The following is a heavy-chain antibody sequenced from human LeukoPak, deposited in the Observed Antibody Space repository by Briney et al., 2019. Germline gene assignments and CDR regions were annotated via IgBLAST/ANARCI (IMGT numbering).Heavy chain of an antibody. V-gene: IGHV6-1*01. D-gene: IGHD6-19*01. CDR1: GDSVSSNSAA. J-gene: IGHJ4*02. CDR3: ERKYGNLASSGWPPFDS. CDR2: TYYRSKWYN. Sequence: SQTLSLTCAISGDSVSSNSAAWNWIRQSPSRGLEWLGRTYYRSKWYNDYAVSVKSRITINPDTSKNQFSLQLNSVTPEDTAVYYCERKYGNLASSGWPPFDSGGQGTLVTVSS.